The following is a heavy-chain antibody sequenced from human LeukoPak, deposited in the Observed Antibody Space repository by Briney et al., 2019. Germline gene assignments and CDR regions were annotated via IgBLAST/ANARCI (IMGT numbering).Heavy chain of an antibody. CDR3: ARDGCSGGSCYSSSYYYYMDV. J-gene: IGHJ6*03. CDR2: ISSSSSYI. CDR1: GFTFSSYS. D-gene: IGHD2-15*01. Sequence: PGGSLRLSCAASGFTFSSYSMNWVRQAPGKGLEWVSSISSSSSYIYYADSVKGRFTISRDNAKNSLYLQMNSLRAEDTAVYYCARDGCSGGSCYSSSYYYYMDVWGKGTTVTVSS. V-gene: IGHV3-21*01.